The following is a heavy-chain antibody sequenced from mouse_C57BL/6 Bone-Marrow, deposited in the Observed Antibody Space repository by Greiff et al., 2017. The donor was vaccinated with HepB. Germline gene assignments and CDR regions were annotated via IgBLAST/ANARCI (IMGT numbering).Heavy chain of an antibody. CDR1: GFTFSDFY. Sequence: EVQRVESGGGLVQSGRSLRLSCATSGFTFSDFYMEWVRQAPGKGLEWIAASRNKANDYTTEYSASVKGRFIVSRDTSQSILYLQMNALRAEDTAIYYCARDPYDYDIAMDYWGQGTSVTVSS. D-gene: IGHD2-4*01. CDR3: ARDPYDYDIAMDY. CDR2: SRNKANDYTT. V-gene: IGHV7-1*01. J-gene: IGHJ4*01.